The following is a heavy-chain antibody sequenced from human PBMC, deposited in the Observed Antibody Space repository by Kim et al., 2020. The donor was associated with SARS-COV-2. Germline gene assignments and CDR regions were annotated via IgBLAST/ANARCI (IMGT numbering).Heavy chain of an antibody. J-gene: IGHJ5*02. Sequence: GGSLRLSCVASGFTFSSHWMQWVRQAPGKGLVWVSHINNDGSDTRYADSVKDRFTASRDNAKNTLYLQMNSLRVEDTAVYYCARDYSAKRKFDPWGQGTLVTVSS. CDR1: GFTFSSHW. D-gene: IGHD5-18*01. CDR2: INNDGSDT. V-gene: IGHV3-74*01. CDR3: ARDYSAKRKFDP.